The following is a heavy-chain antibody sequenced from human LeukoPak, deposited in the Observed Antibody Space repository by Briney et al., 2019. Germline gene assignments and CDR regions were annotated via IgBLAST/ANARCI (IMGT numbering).Heavy chain of an antibody. V-gene: IGHV1-18*01. D-gene: IGHD6-13*01. CDR3: AREKTRLAAGDAFDI. J-gene: IGHJ3*02. CDR2: ISTYNGNT. CDR1: GYTFSTYG. Sequence: GASVRVSCKPSGYTFSTYGISWVRQAPGQGLEWMGWISTYNGNTYYALKVQGRVTMTTDTSTSTAYMELRSLRSDDTAVYYCAREKTRLAAGDAFDIWGQGTMVTVSS.